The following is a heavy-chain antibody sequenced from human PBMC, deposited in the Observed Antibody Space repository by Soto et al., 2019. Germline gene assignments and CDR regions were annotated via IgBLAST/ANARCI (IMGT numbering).Heavy chain of an antibody. Sequence: SLRLSCAASGFTFDDYAMHWVRQAPGKGLEWVSGISWNSGSIGYADSVKGRFTISRDNAKNSLYLQMNSLRAEDTALYYCAKGPTVASGMDVWGQGTTVTVSS. J-gene: IGHJ6*02. CDR3: AKGPTVASGMDV. V-gene: IGHV3-9*01. CDR2: ISWNSGSI. CDR1: GFTFDDYA. D-gene: IGHD4-17*01.